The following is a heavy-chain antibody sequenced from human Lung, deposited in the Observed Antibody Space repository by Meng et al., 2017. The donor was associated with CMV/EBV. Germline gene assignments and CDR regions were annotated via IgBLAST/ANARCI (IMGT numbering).Heavy chain of an antibody. CDR3: ARPGTYSSGLYAY. V-gene: IGHV5-51*01. Sequence: ESXKISXKGSGYSFTSYWIGWVRQMPGKGLEWMGIIYPGDSDTRYSPSFQGQVTISADKSISTAYLQWSSLKASDTAMYYCARPGTYSSGLYAYWGQGTLVTVSS. J-gene: IGHJ4*01. CDR2: IYPGDSDT. D-gene: IGHD6-19*01. CDR1: GYSFTSYW.